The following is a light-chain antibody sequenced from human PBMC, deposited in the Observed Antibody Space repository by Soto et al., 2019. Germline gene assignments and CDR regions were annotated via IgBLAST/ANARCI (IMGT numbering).Light chain of an antibody. V-gene: IGKV3-15*01. CDR3: QQSYTTPRT. CDR1: QSVSSY. J-gene: IGKJ1*01. CDR2: DAS. Sequence: EIVMAQSPATLSVSPGERVTLSCRASQSVSSYLAWYQQKPGQAPRLLIYDASSRATGIPVRFSGSGSGTEFTLSISSLQSEDFTTYYCQQSYTTPRTFGQGTKVDIK.